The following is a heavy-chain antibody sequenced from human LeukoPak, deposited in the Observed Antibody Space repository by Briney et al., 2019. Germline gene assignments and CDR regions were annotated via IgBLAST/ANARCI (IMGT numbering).Heavy chain of an antibody. CDR3: AKDGVYSQPYYFDY. V-gene: IGHV3-23*01. CDR2: ISGSGGST. Sequence: GGSLRLSCAASGFTVSSNYMSWVRQAPGKGLEWVSAISGSGGSTYYADSVKGRFTISRDNSKNTLYLQMNSLRAEDTAVYYCAKDGVYSQPYYFDYWGQGTLVTVSS. D-gene: IGHD2-8*01. CDR1: GFTVSSNY. J-gene: IGHJ4*02.